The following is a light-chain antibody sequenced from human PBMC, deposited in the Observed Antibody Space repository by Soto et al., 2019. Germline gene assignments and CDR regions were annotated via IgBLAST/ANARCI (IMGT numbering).Light chain of an antibody. J-gene: IGKJ1*01. CDR2: SAN. CDR1: QSVTSNY. V-gene: IGKV3-20*01. Sequence: EIVLTQSPGTLSVSPGERAALSCKASQSVTSNYLAWYQQRPGQAPRLLIYSANRRATGSPDRLTGSGSGTDFNLTISSLEPEDSALYYCQQYACAQRKFGQGTRVEIK. CDR3: QQYACAQRK.